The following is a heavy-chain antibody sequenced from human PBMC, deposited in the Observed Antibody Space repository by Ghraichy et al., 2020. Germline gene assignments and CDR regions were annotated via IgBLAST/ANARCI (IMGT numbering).Heavy chain of an antibody. V-gene: IGHV4-59*08. D-gene: IGHD3-22*01. CDR1: GGFISNYY. Sequence: LETLSLTCTVSGGFISNYYWTWVRQSPGKGLEWIGYIRYSGVTDSASTNYNPSLNSRVIMLVDMSKNQFSLKLSSVTAADTAVYYCARSGLDGNYFDYYYYAMDVWGQGTTVSVSS. CDR2: IRYSGVTDSAST. CDR3: ARSGLDGNYFDYYYYAMDV. J-gene: IGHJ6*02.